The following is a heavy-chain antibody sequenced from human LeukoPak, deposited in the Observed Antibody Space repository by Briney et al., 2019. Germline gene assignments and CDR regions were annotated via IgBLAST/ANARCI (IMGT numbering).Heavy chain of an antibody. D-gene: IGHD2-15*01. Sequence: ASVKVSCKASGYTFTGYYMHWVRQAPGQGLEWMGWIYPNSVGTNYAQKFQGRVTMPRDTSISTAYMELSRLRSADQAVYYCARASSLVVVVAAGWFDPWGQGTLVTVSS. CDR2: IYPNSVGT. V-gene: IGHV1-2*02. CDR1: GYTFTGYY. J-gene: IGHJ5*02. CDR3: ARASSLVVVVAAGWFDP.